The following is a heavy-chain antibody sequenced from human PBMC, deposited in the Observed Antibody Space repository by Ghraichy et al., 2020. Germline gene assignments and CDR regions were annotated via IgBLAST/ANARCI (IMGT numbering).Heavy chain of an antibody. CDR2: IRSKAYGGTT. Sequence: GGSLRLSCTASGFTFGDYAMSWFRQAPGKGLEWVGFIRSKAYGGTTEYAASVKGRFTISRDDSKSIAYLQMNSLKTEDTAVYYCTRGLDIVVVPAANYFDYWGQGNLVTVSS. V-gene: IGHV3-49*03. J-gene: IGHJ4*02. D-gene: IGHD2-2*03. CDR1: GFTFGDYA. CDR3: TRGLDIVVVPAANYFDY.